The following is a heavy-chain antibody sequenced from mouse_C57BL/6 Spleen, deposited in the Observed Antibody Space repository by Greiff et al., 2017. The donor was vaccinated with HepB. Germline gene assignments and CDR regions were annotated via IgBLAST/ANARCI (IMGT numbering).Heavy chain of an antibody. J-gene: IGHJ1*03. CDR1: GYTFTSYW. CDR3: ARTDFYGSSCWYFDV. Sequence: QVQLQQPGAELVKPGASVKMSGKASGYTFTSYWITWVKQRPGQGLEWIGDIYPGSGSTNYNEKFKSKATLTVDTSSSTAYMQLSSLTSEDSAVYYCARTDFYGSSCWYFDVWGTGTTVTVSS. D-gene: IGHD1-1*01. CDR2: IYPGSGST. V-gene: IGHV1-55*01.